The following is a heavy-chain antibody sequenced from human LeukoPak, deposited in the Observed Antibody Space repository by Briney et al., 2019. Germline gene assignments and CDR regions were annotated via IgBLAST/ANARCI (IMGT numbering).Heavy chain of an antibody. CDR1: GYTFTNDD. CDR3: ARIPQRVPHNWFDP. D-gene: IGHD2-2*01. J-gene: IGHJ5*02. V-gene: IGHV1-8*01. CDR2: MNPYTGNT. Sequence: ALVKVSCKASGYTFTNDDINWVRQAAGQGLEWMGWMNPYTGNTGYAQKFQGRVTMTRDTSISTAYLELRGLTSDDSAVYYCARIPQRVPHNWFDPWGQGTLVTVSS.